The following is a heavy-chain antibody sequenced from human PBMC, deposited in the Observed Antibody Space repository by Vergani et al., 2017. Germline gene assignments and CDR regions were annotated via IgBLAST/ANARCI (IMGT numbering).Heavy chain of an antibody. CDR2: INPSGGHT. CDR1: GYTFSNYY. CDR3: ARGDYGSLTGYRY. V-gene: IGHV1-46*03. J-gene: IGHJ4*02. Sequence: QVQVVQSGAEVKKSGASVKVSCKTSGYTFSNYYMHWVRQAPGQGLEWMGIINPSGGHTNYAQKFQGRFTMTRDTSTSTVYMELSSLRSEDTAIYYCARGDYGSLTGYRYWGQGTLVTVSA. D-gene: IGHD3-9*01.